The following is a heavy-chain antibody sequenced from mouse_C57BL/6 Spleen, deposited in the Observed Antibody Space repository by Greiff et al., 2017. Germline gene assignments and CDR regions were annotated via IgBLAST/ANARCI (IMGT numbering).Heavy chain of an antibody. CDR3: ARPFYYVYDKAFAY. V-gene: IGHV5-9*01. J-gene: IGHJ3*01. CDR1: GFTFSSYT. Sequence: DVMLVESGGGLVKPGGSLKLSCAASGFTFSSYTMSWVRQTPEKRLEWVATISGGGGNTYYPDSVKGRFTISRDNAKNTLYLQMSSLRSEDTALYYCARPFYYVYDKAFAYWGQGTLVTVSA. D-gene: IGHD2-2*01. CDR2: ISGGGGNT.